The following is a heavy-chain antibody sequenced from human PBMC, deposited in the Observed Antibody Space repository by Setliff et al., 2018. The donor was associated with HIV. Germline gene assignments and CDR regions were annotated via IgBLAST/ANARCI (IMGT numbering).Heavy chain of an antibody. D-gene: IGHD6-13*01. CDR3: ARILVAAAGTGFDP. Sequence: SETLSLTCTVSGGSISSSSYYWGWIRQPPGKGREWIGSIFYSGSANYNPSLRSPVAISVDTSKNKFSLKVSSVTAADTAVYYCARILVAAAGTGFDPWGQGILVTVSS. CDR2: IFYSGSA. J-gene: IGHJ5*02. V-gene: IGHV4-39*07. CDR1: GGSISSSSYY.